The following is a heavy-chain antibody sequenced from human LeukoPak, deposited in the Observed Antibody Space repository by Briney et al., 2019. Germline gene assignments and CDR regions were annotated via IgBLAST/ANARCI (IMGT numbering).Heavy chain of an antibody. CDR2: MNEYGSEI. CDR1: GFTFSGFS. D-gene: IGHD2-21*01. CDR3: ARPRGCGTSRCNNFDY. Sequence: GGSLRLSCAVSGFTFSGFSMSWVRQAPGKGLEWVARMNEYGSEIFYVDSVKGRFTISRDNAKNSLYLQMDSLRVEDTAVYYCARPRGCGTSRCNNFDYWGQGTLVTVSS. J-gene: IGHJ4*02. V-gene: IGHV3-7*01.